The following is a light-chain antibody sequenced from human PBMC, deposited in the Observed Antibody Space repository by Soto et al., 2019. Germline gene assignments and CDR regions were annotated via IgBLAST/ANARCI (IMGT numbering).Light chain of an antibody. J-gene: IGKJ2*01. V-gene: IGKV3-20*01. CDR2: SAS. Sequence: EIVLTQSPGTLSLSPGERATLSCRASQSVSSSYLAWYQQKPGQAPRILIYSASSRATGIPDRFSGSGSGTDFTLTISRLEHEDFAVYYCQQYDRAPPVYTFGQGTKLEIK. CDR3: QQYDRAPPVYT. CDR1: QSVSSSY.